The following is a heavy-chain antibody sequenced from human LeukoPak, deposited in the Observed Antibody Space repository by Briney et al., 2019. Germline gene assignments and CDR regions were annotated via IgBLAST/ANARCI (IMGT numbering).Heavy chain of an antibody. CDR3: ARDRCDILTGYYPFDI. V-gene: IGHV1-2*02. CDR1: GYTFTGYY. CDR2: INPNSGGT. Sequence: ASVKVSCKASGYTFTGYYMHWVRQAPGQGLEWMGWINPNSGGTNYAQKFQGRVTMTRDTSISTAYMELSRLRSDDTAVYYCARDRCDILTGYYPFDIWGQGTMVTVSS. D-gene: IGHD3-9*01. J-gene: IGHJ3*02.